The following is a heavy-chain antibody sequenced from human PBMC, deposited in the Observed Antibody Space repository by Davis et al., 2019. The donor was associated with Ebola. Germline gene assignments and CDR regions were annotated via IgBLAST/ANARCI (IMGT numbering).Heavy chain of an antibody. Sequence: ASVKVSCKASGYTFTSYYMHWVRQAPGQGLEWMGIINPSGGSTSYAQKFQGRVTMTRDTSTSTVYMELSSLRSEDTAVYYCARGGGFGDRYYYYGMDVWGQGTTVTVSS. CDR1: GYTFTSYY. CDR3: ARGGGFGDRYYYYGMDV. CDR2: INPSGGST. D-gene: IGHD3-10*01. V-gene: IGHV1-46*01. J-gene: IGHJ6*02.